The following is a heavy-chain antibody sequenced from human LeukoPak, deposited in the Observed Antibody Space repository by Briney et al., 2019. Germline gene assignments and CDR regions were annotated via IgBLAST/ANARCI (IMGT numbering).Heavy chain of an antibody. Sequence: GGSLRLSCAASGFTFSSNGMHWVRQAPGKGLEWVAVISYDGSNKYYADSVKGRFTISRDNSKNTLYLQMNSLRAEDTAVYYCAKDQDPIAVAGYYFDYWGQGTLVTVSS. J-gene: IGHJ4*02. D-gene: IGHD6-19*01. CDR3: AKDQDPIAVAGYYFDY. V-gene: IGHV3-30*18. CDR1: GFTFSSNG. CDR2: ISYDGSNK.